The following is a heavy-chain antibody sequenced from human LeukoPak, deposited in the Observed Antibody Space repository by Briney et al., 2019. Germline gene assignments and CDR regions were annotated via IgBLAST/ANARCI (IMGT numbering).Heavy chain of an antibody. J-gene: IGHJ4*02. V-gene: IGHV1-18*04. D-gene: IGHD3-22*01. Sequence: ASVKVSCKASGYTFTGYYMHWVRQAPGQGLEWMGWISAYNGNTNYAQKLQGRVTMTTDTSTSTAYMELRSLRSDDTAVYYCATGYYDRTYFDYWGQGTLVTVSS. CDR1: GYTFTGYY. CDR2: ISAYNGNT. CDR3: ATGYYDRTYFDY.